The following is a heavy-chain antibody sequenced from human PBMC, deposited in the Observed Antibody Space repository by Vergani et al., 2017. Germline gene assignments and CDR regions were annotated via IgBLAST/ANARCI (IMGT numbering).Heavy chain of an antibody. J-gene: IGHJ6*02. V-gene: IGHV3-73*01. CDR2: IRSKAKSYAT. CDR1: GFTFSGSA. Sequence: EVQLVESGGGLVQPGGSLKLSCAASGFTFSGSAIHWVRQASGKGLEWVGRIRSKAKSYATAYAASVKGRFTISRDDSKTTAYLQMNSLKTEDTAVYYCTRLGVTGYYYGMDVWGQGTTVTVSS. CDR3: TRLGVTGYYYGMDV. D-gene: IGHD1-14*01.